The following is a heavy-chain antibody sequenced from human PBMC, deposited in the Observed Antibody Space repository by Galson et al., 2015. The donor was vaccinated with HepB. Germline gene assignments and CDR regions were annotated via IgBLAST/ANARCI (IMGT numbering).Heavy chain of an antibody. D-gene: IGHD3-10*01. CDR2: ISSSIYI. Sequence: SLRLSCADSGFTFSTSSMNWVRQAPGKGLEWVSSISSSIYIYYADSVRGRFTTSRDNAKNSLYLQMNSLRAEDTAVYYCARVFGEGSYGMDVWGQGTTVTVSS. J-gene: IGHJ6*02. CDR3: ARVFGEGSYGMDV. CDR1: GFTFSTSS. V-gene: IGHV3-21*01.